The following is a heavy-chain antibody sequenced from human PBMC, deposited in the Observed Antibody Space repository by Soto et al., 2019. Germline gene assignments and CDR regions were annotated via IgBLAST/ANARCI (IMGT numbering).Heavy chain of an antibody. CDR3: ARDTAFISSGLFNP. D-gene: IGHD3-22*01. V-gene: IGHV3-11*01. CDR2: ISDSATTM. J-gene: IGHJ5*02. Sequence: GGSLRLSCAASGFTFSDYYMSWIRQAPGKGLEWISHISDSATTMYYADSVKGRFTISRDNARKSLFLHMHSLRAEDTAVYYCARDTAFISSGLFNPWGQGTLVTVSS. CDR1: GFTFSDYY.